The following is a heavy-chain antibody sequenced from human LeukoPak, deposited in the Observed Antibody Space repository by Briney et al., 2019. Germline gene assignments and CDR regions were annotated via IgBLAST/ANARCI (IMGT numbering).Heavy chain of an antibody. CDR3: ARTVTGTSPLDI. J-gene: IGHJ3*02. CDR2: ISYDGSDK. V-gene: IGHV3-30*03. D-gene: IGHD7-27*01. CDR1: GFTFSRYG. Sequence: PGRSLRLSCAASGFTFSRYGMHWVRQAPGKGLEWVAVISYDGSDKYYADSVKGRFTISRDNSKNTLYLQMNSLRDEDTAVYYCARTVTGTSPLDIWGQGTMVTVSS.